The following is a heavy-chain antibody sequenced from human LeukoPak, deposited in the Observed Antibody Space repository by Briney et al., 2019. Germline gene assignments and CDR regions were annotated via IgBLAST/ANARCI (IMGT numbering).Heavy chain of an antibody. CDR2: ISSSSSTI. D-gene: IGHD6-19*01. Sequence: PGGSLRLSCAASGFTFSSYSMNWVRQAPGKGLEWVSYISSSSSTIYYADSVKGRFTISRDNAKNSLYLQMNSLRDEATAVYYCAGIAVAGQTPIFDYWGQGTLVTVSS. V-gene: IGHV3-48*02. CDR3: AGIAVAGQTPIFDY. J-gene: IGHJ4*02. CDR1: GFTFSSYS.